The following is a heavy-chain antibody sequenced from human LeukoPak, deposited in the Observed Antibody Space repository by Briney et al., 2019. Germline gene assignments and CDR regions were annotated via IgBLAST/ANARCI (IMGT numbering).Heavy chain of an antibody. CDR2: ISGSGVTT. V-gene: IGHV3-23*01. CDR3: AKDRDYYLVGFFDY. D-gene: IGHD3-10*01. CDR1: GFTFGSYA. J-gene: IGHJ4*02. Sequence: GGSLRLSCAASGFTFGSYAMSWVRQAPGKGLEWVSAISGSGVTTYYADSVKGRFTISRDNSKNTLYLQMNSLRAEDTAPYYCAKDRDYYLVGFFDYWGQGTLVTVSS.